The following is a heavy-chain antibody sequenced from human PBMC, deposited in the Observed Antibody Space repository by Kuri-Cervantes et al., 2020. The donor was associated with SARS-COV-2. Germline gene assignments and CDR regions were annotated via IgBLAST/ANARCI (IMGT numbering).Heavy chain of an antibody. J-gene: IGHJ4*02. CDR2: IDWDDDK. CDR3: VRIRAATVIADY. Sequence: TLSLTCTVSGGSISSHYWSWIRQPPGKALEWLARIDWDDDKYYKTSLSTRLSISKDTSKDQVVLTMTNMDPVDTGTYYCVRIRAATVIADYWGQGALVTVSS. CDR1: GGSISSHY. D-gene: IGHD4-11*01. V-gene: IGHV2-70*11.